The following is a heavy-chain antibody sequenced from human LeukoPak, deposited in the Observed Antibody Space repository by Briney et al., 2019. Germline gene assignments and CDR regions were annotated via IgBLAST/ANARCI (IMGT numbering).Heavy chain of an antibody. J-gene: IGHJ4*02. V-gene: IGHV3-30*02. CDR2: IRYDGSNK. Sequence: GSLRLSCAASGFTFSSYGMHWVRQAPGKGLEWVAFIRYDGSNKYYADSVKGRFTISRDNSKNTLYLQMNSLRAEDTAVYYCAKDRPYDFWSGYSLDYWGQGTLVTVSS. CDR1: GFTFSSYG. D-gene: IGHD3-3*01. CDR3: AKDRPYDFWSGYSLDY.